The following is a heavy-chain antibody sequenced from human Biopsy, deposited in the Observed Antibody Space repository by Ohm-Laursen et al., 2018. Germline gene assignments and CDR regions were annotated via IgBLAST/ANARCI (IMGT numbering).Heavy chain of an antibody. V-gene: IGHV4-39*07. CDR1: GDSIGTSTTYY. Sequence: SDTLSLTCTVSGDSIGTSTTYYWGWIRQPPGKGLEWIGNIYYDGITYYNPSLKSRVAMSVDTSKNQFSLRLTSVTAADTAVYYCARVAGGYAYYYGMDVWGQGTTVIVSS. D-gene: IGHD5-12*01. CDR3: ARVAGGYAYYYGMDV. J-gene: IGHJ6*02. CDR2: IYYDGIT.